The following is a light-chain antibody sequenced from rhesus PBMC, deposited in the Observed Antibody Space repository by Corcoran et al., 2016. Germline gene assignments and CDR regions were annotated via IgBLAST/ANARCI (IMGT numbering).Light chain of an antibody. CDR2: AAS. J-gene: IGKJ4*01. CDR1: QGISSS. V-gene: IGKV1-28*03. CDR3: QQHNSHPLT. Sequence: DIQMTQSPSSLSASVGDTVTITCRASQGISSSLNWFQPKPGKAPKLLIYAASSLQSGVPSRFSGSVSGTDFTRTISSLHPEDFAAYYCQQHNSHPLTFGGGTKVELK.